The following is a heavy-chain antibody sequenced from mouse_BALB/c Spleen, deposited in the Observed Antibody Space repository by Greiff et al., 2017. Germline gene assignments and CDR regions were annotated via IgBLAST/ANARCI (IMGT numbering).Heavy chain of an antibody. CDR3: AREFAY. Sequence: VQLQQSGAELVRPGTSVKVSCKASGYAFTNYLIEWVKQRPGQGLEWIGVINPGSGGTNYNEKFKGKATLTADKSSSTAYMQLSSLTSDDSAVYFCAREFAYWGQGTLVTVSA. J-gene: IGHJ3*01. CDR2: INPGSGGT. CDR1: GYAFTNYL. V-gene: IGHV1-54*03.